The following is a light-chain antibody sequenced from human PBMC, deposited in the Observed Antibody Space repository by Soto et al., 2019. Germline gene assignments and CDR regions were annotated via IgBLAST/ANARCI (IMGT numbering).Light chain of an antibody. CDR3: QSYAGSNSYG. Sequence: SLPTQPHSASGPPGQTGTISCTGTKSDIGVYDFVSWYQHHPGKAPRLIIYEVVQRPSGVPDRFSGSRSGNTASLTVFGLQAADEAYYVCQSYAGSNSYGFGSGTKVTVL. CDR2: EVV. V-gene: IGLV2-8*01. CDR1: KSDIGVYDF. J-gene: IGLJ1*01.